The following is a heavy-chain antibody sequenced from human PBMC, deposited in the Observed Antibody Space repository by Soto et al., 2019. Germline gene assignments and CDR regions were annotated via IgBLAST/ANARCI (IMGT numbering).Heavy chain of an antibody. J-gene: IGHJ6*03. Sequence: PSETLSLTCTVSGGSISSYYWSWIRQPPGKGLEWIGYIYYSGSTNYNPSLKSRVTISVDTSKNQFSLKLSSVTAADTAVYYCARDGIAAAGTLGYYYYMDVWGKGTTVTVSS. CDR1: GGSISSYY. CDR3: ARDGIAAAGTLGYYYYMDV. CDR2: IYYSGST. V-gene: IGHV4-59*01. D-gene: IGHD6-13*01.